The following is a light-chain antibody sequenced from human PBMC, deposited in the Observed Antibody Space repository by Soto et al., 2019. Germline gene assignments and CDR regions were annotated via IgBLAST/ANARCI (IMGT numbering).Light chain of an antibody. CDR1: QSVSSN. J-gene: IGKJ5*01. CDR2: AAS. V-gene: IGKV3-15*01. CDR3: QQYNSWPPIT. Sequence: EIVTTQSPPTLSVSPGERVTLSCRASQSVSSNLAWYQQKPGQAPRLLIYAASTRATGIPARFSGSGSGTEFTLTISSLQSEDFAVYYCQQYNSWPPITFGQATRLEIK.